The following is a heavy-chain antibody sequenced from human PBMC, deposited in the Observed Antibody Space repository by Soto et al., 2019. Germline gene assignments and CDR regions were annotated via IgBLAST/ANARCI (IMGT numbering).Heavy chain of an antibody. D-gene: IGHD6-19*01. J-gene: IGHJ4*02. CDR2: INSDGDKT. V-gene: IGHV3-64D*08. CDR1: GFAFSSYA. CDR3: VKKSVAGTSPNYFDY. Sequence: GGSLRLSCSASGFAFSSYAMFWVRQAPGKGLEYVSGINSDGDKTNYADSVKGRFTISRDNSKNTLYFQMSSLRGEDTAVYYCVKKSVAGTSPNYFDYWGQGTLVTFSS.